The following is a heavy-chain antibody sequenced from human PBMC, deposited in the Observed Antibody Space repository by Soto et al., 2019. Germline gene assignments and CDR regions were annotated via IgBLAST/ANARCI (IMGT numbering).Heavy chain of an antibody. D-gene: IGHD4-17*01. CDR3: ARGIKYGDYSRWFDP. CDR2: IYYIGST. J-gene: IGHJ5*02. CDR1: GGSISSGGYY. V-gene: IGHV4-61*08. Sequence: SETLSLTCTVSGGSISSGGYYWNWIRQHPGKGLEWIGYIYYIGSTNYNPSLKSRVTISVGTSKNQFSLKLSSVTAADTAVYYCARGIKYGDYSRWFDPWGPGTLVTVSS.